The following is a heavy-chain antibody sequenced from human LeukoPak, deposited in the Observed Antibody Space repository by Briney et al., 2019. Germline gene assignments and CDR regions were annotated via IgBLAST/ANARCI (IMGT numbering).Heavy chain of an antibody. D-gene: IGHD3-22*01. Sequence: SETLSLTCAVYGGSFSGYYWSWIRQPPGKGLEWIGEINHSGSTNYNPPLKSRVTISVDTSKNQFSLKLSSVTAADTAVYYCARETYYYDSSGYSTLDAFDIWGQGTMVTVSS. CDR1: GGSFSGYY. V-gene: IGHV4-34*01. CDR2: INHSGST. J-gene: IGHJ3*02. CDR3: ARETYYYDSSGYSTLDAFDI.